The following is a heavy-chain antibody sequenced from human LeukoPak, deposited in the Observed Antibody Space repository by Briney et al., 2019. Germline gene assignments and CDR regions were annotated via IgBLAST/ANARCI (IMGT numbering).Heavy chain of an antibody. J-gene: IGHJ5*02. D-gene: IGHD5-18*01. CDR2: IYHSGST. Sequence: SETLSLTCAVSGGSISSSYWWSWVRQPPGKGLECIGEIYHSGSTNYNPSLKSRVTISVDKSKNHFSLKLTTVTAADTAVYYCARDSVDTGSSAWGQGTLVTVSS. V-gene: IGHV4-4*02. CDR1: GGSISSSYW. CDR3: ARDSVDTGSSA.